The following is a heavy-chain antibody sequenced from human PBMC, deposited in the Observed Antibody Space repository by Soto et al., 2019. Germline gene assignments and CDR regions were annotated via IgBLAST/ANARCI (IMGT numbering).Heavy chain of an antibody. CDR2: IKQDGSQK. CDR1: GFSFSSYL. CDR3: ARSNYDFWSGGSLDI. V-gene: IGHV3-7*03. Sequence: GESLKISCAASGFSFSSYLMNWVRQAPGKGLEWVANIKQDGSQKYYVDSVKGRFTISRDNAKNSLYLQMNSLRAEDTAIYYCARSNYDFWSGGSLDIWGQGTMVTVSS. J-gene: IGHJ3*02. D-gene: IGHD3-3*01.